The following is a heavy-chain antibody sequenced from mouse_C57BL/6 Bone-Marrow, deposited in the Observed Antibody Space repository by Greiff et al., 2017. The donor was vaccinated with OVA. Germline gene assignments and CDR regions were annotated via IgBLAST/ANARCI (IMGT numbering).Heavy chain of an antibody. CDR1: GFSLTSYG. J-gene: IGHJ4*01. D-gene: IGHD1-1*01. V-gene: IGHV2-2*01. CDR3: ARNFYYGSSYAMDY. Sequence: VQLQQSGPGLVQPSQSLSITCTVSGFSLTSYGVHWVRQSPGKGLEWLGVIWSGESTDYNAAFISRLSISKDNSKSQVFFKMNSLQADDTAIYYCARNFYYGSSYAMDYWGQGTSVTVSS. CDR2: IWSGEST.